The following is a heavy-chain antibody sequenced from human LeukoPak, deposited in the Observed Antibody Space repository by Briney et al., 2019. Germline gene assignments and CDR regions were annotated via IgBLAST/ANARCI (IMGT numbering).Heavy chain of an antibody. Sequence: ASVKVSCKASGYIFNKYGVSWVRQAPGQGLEWLAWTSCYNGDTNYAQKFQGRVTVTTDTSTSTVFMELRNLNTDDTAVYYCARDGYDFWSGYYMDVWGKGTTVTVSS. CDR1: GYIFNKYG. CDR2: TSCYNGDT. CDR3: ARDGYDFWSGYYMDV. D-gene: IGHD3-3*01. J-gene: IGHJ6*03. V-gene: IGHV1-18*01.